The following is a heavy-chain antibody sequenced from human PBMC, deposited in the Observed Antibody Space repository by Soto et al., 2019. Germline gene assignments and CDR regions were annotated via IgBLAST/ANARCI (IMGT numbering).Heavy chain of an antibody. D-gene: IGHD2-15*01. V-gene: IGHV3-66*01. J-gene: IGHJ3*02. CDR3: AREDRYCRGSSCSITGDAFDI. CDR1: GFTVTSTY. CDR2: ISNVGDT. Sequence: EVLLVESGGGLVQPGGSLRLSCAASGFTVTSTYMNWVRQAPGKGLEWVAVISNVGDTHYADSVRGRFTFSRDISTNTLHLQMSSLRVEDTAVYYCAREDRYCRGSSCSITGDAFDIWGQGTMVTVSS.